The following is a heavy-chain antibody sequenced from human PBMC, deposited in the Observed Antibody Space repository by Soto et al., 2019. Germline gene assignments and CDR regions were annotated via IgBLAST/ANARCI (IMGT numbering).Heavy chain of an antibody. CDR2: IWYDGSSK. CDR1: GFTFSSYG. Sequence: QVQLEESGGGVVQPGRSLRLSCAASGFTFSSYGMHWVRQAPGKGVEWVAVIWYDGSSKYYADSVKGRFTISRDNSNNTLYLQMNSLRVEDTAVYYCAKGDTSDPLHLWVQGTLVTVSS. J-gene: IGHJ5*02. V-gene: IGHV3-33*06. CDR3: AKGDTSDPLHL. D-gene: IGHD2-2*01.